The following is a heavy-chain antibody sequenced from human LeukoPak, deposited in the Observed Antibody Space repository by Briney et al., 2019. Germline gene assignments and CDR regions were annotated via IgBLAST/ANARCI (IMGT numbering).Heavy chain of an antibody. CDR3: ARHSRGAGDGFDY. Sequence: GESLKISCKGSGYSFTSYWIGWVRQMPRKGLELMGIIYLGDSDTRYSPSFQGQVTISADKSINTVYLQWSSLKASDTATYYCARHSRGAGDGFDYWGQGTLVTVSS. CDR2: IYLGDSDT. V-gene: IGHV5-51*01. J-gene: IGHJ4*02. D-gene: IGHD2-21*02. CDR1: GYSFTSYW.